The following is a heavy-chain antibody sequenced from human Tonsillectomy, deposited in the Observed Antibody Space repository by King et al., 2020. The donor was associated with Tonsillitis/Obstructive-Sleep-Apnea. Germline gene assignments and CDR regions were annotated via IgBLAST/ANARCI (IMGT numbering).Heavy chain of an antibody. J-gene: IGHJ4*02. Sequence: QLVQSGAEVKKPGSSVKVSCKASGDTFSTYAISWVRQAPGQGLEWMGGIIPIFGTANYAQKFQGRVTITADKSTSTAYMELSSLRSAHTAVFYCARSQPPSYYDFWSGYFLDYWGQGTLVTVSS. CDR3: ARSQPPSYYDFWSGYFLDY. D-gene: IGHD3-3*01. CDR2: IIPIFGTA. CDR1: GDTFSTYA. V-gene: IGHV1-69*14.